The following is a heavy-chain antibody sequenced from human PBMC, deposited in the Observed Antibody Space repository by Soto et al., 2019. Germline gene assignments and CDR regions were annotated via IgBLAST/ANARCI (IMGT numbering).Heavy chain of an antibody. J-gene: IGHJ6*02. V-gene: IGHV4-31*03. CDR3: ARITLSPQEPHYGMDV. Sequence: QVQLQESGPGLVKPSQTLSLTCTVSGGSISSGGYYWSWIRPHPGKGLEGIGYIYYSGSTYYNPSLKSRVTISVDTSKNQFALKLSSVTAADTAVYYCARITLSPQEPHYGMDVWDQGTTVTVSS. CDR1: GGSISSGGYY. D-gene: IGHD1-1*01. CDR2: IYYSGST.